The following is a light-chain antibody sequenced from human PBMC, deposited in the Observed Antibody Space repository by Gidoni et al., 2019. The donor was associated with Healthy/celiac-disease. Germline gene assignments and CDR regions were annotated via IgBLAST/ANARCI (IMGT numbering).Light chain of an antibody. CDR2: GAS. CDR1: PSVSSSY. V-gene: IGKV3-20*01. Sequence: IVLTQSPGTLSLSPGERATLSCRASPSVSSSYLAWYQQKPGQAPRLLIYGASSRAAGIPDRFSGSGSGTDVTLTISRLEPEDFAVYYCQQYGSELTFXGXTKVEIK. CDR3: QQYGSELT. J-gene: IGKJ4*01.